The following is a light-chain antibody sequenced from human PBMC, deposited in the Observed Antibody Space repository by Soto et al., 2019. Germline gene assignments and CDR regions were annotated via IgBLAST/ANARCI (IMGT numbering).Light chain of an antibody. CDR2: GAS. J-gene: IGKJ2*01. CDR1: QSVSSN. V-gene: IGKV3-15*01. Sequence: EIVMTQSPATLSVSPGERATLSCRASQSVSSNLAWYQQKPGQAPRLLIFGASTRATGVPARFGGSGSGTEFTLTISSLQSEDSAVYYCQQYNDWPPYTFGQGTKLEIK. CDR3: QQYNDWPPYT.